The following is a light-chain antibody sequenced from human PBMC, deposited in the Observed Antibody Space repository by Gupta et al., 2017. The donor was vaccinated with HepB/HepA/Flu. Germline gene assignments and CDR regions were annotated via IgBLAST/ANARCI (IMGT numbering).Light chain of an antibody. J-gene: IGLJ2*01. CDR2: EVS. Sequence: QSALTQPASVSGSPGPSLPVSCTGTSSDIGSYNLVSWHQQHPGKAPKLMIYEVSKRPSGVSNRFSGSKSGNTASLTISGLQAEDEADYYCCSYAGSSSLVFGGGTKLTVL. CDR3: CSYAGSSSLV. CDR1: SSDIGSYNL. V-gene: IGLV2-23*02.